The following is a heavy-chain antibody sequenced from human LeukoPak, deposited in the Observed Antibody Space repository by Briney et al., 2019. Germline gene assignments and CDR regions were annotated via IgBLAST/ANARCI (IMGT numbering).Heavy chain of an antibody. D-gene: IGHD2-2*01. Sequence: SETLSLTCTVSGGSISSGDYYWSWIRQPPGKGLEWIGYISYSGSTNYNPSLKSRVTISLDTSKNQFSLKLSSVTAADTAVYYCASGGYCSSTGCYPNWFDPWGQGTLVTVSS. CDR3: ASGGYCSSTGCYPNWFDP. CDR2: ISYSGST. CDR1: GGSISSGDYY. V-gene: IGHV4-61*08. J-gene: IGHJ5*02.